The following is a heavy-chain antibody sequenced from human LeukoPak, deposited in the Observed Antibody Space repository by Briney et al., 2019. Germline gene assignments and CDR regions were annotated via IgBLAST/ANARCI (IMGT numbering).Heavy chain of an antibody. Sequence: PSETLSLNCAVYGGSFSGYYWSWIRQPPGKGLEWIGEINHSGSTNYNPSLKSRVTISVDTSKNQFSLKLSSVTAADTAVYYCARGRGYSSSGTFRYWYFDLWGRGTLVTVSS. CDR1: GGSFSGYY. CDR3: ARGRGYSSSGTFRYWYFDL. V-gene: IGHV4-34*01. D-gene: IGHD5-18*01. CDR2: INHSGST. J-gene: IGHJ2*01.